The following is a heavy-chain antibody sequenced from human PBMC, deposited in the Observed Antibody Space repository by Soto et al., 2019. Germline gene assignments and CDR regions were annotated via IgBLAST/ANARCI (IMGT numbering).Heavy chain of an antibody. V-gene: IGHV3-23*01. D-gene: IGHD2-2*02. CDR2: ISGSGGST. CDR3: AKYCSSTSCYIETYYYYGMDV. Sequence: GGSLRLSCAASGFTFNSYAMSWVRQAPGKGLEWVSAISGSGGSTYYADSVKGRFTISRDNSKNTLYLQMNSLRAEDTAVYYCAKYCSSTSCYIETYYYYGMDVWGQGTTVTVSS. J-gene: IGHJ6*02. CDR1: GFTFNSYA.